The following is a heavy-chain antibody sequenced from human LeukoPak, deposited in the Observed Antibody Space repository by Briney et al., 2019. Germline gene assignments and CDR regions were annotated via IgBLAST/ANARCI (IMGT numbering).Heavy chain of an antibody. V-gene: IGHV3-49*03. CDR3: TRFYDSSGYYYPLDAFDI. J-gene: IGHJ3*02. D-gene: IGHD3-22*01. CDR1: GFTFGDYT. Sequence: GGSLRLSWTTSGFTFGDYTMTWFRQAPGKGLEWVGFIRSKTYGGTTEYAASVKGRFTTSRDDSKSIAYLQMNSLKTEDTAVYYCTRFYDSSGYYYPLDAFDIWGQGTMVTVSS. CDR2: IRSKTYGGTT.